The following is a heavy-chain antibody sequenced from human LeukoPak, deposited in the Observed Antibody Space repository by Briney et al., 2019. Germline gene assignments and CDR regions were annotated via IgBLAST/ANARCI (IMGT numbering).Heavy chain of an antibody. CDR2: IKQDGSEK. V-gene: IGHV3-7*01. CDR1: GFTFSSYW. J-gene: IGHJ2*01. CDR3: ARTDYGDYDWYFDL. Sequence: PGGSLRLSCAASGFTFSSYWMTWVCQAPGKGLEWVANIKQDGSEKYYVDSVKGRFSISRDNAKNSLYLHVNSLGAEDTAVYYCARTDYGDYDWYFDLWGRGTLVTVSS. D-gene: IGHD4-17*01.